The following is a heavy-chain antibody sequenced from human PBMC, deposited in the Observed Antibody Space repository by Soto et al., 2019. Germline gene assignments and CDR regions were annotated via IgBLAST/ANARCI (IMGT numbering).Heavy chain of an antibody. Sequence: PSETLSLTCTVSGGSISSYYWSWIRQPAGKGLEWIGRIYTSGSTNYNPSLKSRVTMSVDTSKDQFSLKLSSVTAADTAVYYCAREGGGYSYHYYFDYWGQGTLVTVSS. D-gene: IGHD5-18*01. CDR1: GGSISSYY. CDR3: AREGGGYSYHYYFDY. CDR2: IYTSGST. J-gene: IGHJ4*02. V-gene: IGHV4-4*07.